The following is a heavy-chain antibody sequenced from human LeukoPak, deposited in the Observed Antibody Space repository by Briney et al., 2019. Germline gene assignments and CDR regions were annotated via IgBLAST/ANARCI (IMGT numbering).Heavy chain of an antibody. V-gene: IGHV4-59*01. J-gene: IGHJ3*02. Sequence: PSETLSLTCTVSGGSISSYYWSWIRQPPGKGLEWIGYIYYSGSTNYNPSLKSRVTISVDTSTNQFSLRLSSVTAADTAVYYCAFWSGYPRGAFDIWGQGTMVTVSS. CDR3: AFWSGYPRGAFDI. D-gene: IGHD3-3*01. CDR2: IYYSGST. CDR1: GGSISSYY.